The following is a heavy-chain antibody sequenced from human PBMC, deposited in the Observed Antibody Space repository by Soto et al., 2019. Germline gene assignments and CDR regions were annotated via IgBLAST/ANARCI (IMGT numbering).Heavy chain of an antibody. V-gene: IGHV3-53*01. CDR1: GFTVSSKY. CDR3: EGWDSDWPN. D-gene: IGHD6-19*01. Sequence: EVQLVESGGGLIQPGGSLRLSCAATGFTVSSKYMSWVRQAPGKGLEWVSVIHSDDNTYYPDSVKGRFTISRDNSKDTLYLQMNSLRAEDTAVYYCEGWDSDWPNWGQGTLVTVSS. J-gene: IGHJ4*02. CDR2: IHSDDNT.